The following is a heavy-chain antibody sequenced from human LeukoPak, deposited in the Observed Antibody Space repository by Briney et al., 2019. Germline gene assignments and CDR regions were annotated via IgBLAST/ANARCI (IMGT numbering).Heavy chain of an antibody. D-gene: IGHD6-13*01. CDR1: GFTFDDYA. V-gene: IGHV3-9*01. CDR3: AKEGPVDSSSWKRNWFDP. CDR2: ISWNRGSI. J-gene: IGHJ5*02. Sequence: GGSLRLSCAASGFTFDDYAMHWVRQAPGKGLEWVSGISWNRGSIGYADSVKGRFTISRDNAKNSLYLQMNSLRAEDTALYYCAKEGPVDSSSWKRNWFDPWGQGTLVTVSS.